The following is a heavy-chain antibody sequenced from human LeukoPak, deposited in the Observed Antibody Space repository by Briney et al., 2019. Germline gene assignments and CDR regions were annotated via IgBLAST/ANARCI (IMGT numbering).Heavy chain of an antibody. V-gene: IGHV3-48*04. CDR1: GFTFSSYW. D-gene: IGHD3-10*01. CDR3: ARTFDYSYYMDV. J-gene: IGHJ6*03. Sequence: GGSLRLSCAASGFTFSSYWMSWVRQAPGKGLEWVSYISSSGSTIYYADSVKGRFTISRDNAKNSLYLQMNSLRAEDTAVYYCARTFDYSYYMDVWGKGTTVTVSS. CDR2: ISSSGSTI.